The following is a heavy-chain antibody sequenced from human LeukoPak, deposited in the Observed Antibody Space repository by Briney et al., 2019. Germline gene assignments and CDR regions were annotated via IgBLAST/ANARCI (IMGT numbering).Heavy chain of an antibody. J-gene: IGHJ4*02. V-gene: IGHV1-18*01. CDR1: GYTFSTFG. Sequence: GASVKVSCKASGYTFSTFGISWVRQAPGQGLEWMGWIGAHNGNTNYAQKIQDRVTMTTDTSTNTAHMELRSLRSDDTAVYYCARAGASVTTHFDYWGQGTLVTVSS. CDR3: ARAGASVTTHFDY. D-gene: IGHD4-17*01. CDR2: IGAHNGNT.